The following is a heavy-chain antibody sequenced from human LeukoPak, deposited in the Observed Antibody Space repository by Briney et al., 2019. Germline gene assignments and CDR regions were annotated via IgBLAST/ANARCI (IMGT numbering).Heavy chain of an antibody. CDR3: ARAISYYDSSGYSFYFDS. J-gene: IGHJ4*02. V-gene: IGHV4-59*01. CDR1: GGSISSYY. D-gene: IGHD3-22*01. Sequence: SETLSLTCTVSGGSISSYYWSWIRQPPGKGLEWIGYLSYSGNTKYNPSLESRVTMSVDASKNQFSLRLTSLTTADTAMYYCARAISYYDSSGYSFYFDSWGQGTLVTVSS. CDR2: LSYSGNT.